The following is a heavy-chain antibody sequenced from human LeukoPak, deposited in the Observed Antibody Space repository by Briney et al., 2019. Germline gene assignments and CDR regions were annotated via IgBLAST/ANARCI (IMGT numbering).Heavy chain of an antibody. D-gene: IGHD5-24*01. V-gene: IGHV3-21*06. Sequence: PGGSLRLSCAASGFSFSTFDMDWVRQAPGKGLEWLSYISSNSNYIHYADSVKGRFTISRDNAKNSLYLQMNSLRAEDTAVYYCARVGAFSATTYWGQGTLVTVSS. CDR2: ISSNSNYI. CDR3: ARVGAFSATTY. J-gene: IGHJ4*02. CDR1: GFSFSTFD.